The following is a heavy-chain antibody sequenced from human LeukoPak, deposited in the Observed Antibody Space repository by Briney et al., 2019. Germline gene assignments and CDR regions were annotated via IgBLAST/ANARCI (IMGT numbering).Heavy chain of an antibody. V-gene: IGHV1-2*02. CDR2: INLNSGGT. J-gene: IGHJ3*02. CDR1: VYTLTRYY. CDR3: ARSGSQLERLGAPIDI. D-gene: IGHD1-1*01. Sequence: SVHVSCLGCVYTLTRYYMHGLGPAAGKGRAGMGWINLNSGGTKYAHKFQGRVTMTIDTSISTAYMEVSRLRYDDTAVYFCARSGSQLERLGAPIDIWGQGTMVTVSS.